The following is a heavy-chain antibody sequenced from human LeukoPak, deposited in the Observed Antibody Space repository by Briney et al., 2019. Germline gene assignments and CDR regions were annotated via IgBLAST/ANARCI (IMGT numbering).Heavy chain of an antibody. D-gene: IGHD5-18*01. J-gene: IGHJ4*02. CDR1: GGSISSGSYY. V-gene: IGHV4-61*02. CDR2: IYTSGST. CDR3: ARHVRYSYGYFSY. Sequence: PSQTLSLTCTVSGGSISSGSYYWSWIRQPAGKGLEWIGRIYTSGSTNYNPSLKSRVTISVDTSKNQFSLKLSSVTAADTAVYYCARHVRYSYGYFSYWGQGTLVTVSS.